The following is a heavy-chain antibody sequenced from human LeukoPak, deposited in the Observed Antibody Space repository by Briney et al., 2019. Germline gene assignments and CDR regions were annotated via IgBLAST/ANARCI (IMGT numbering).Heavy chain of an antibody. CDR2: ISYDGSNK. CDR3: ARQWSGLVYYMDV. Sequence: GGSLRLSCAASGFTFRSYDTHWVRQAPGKGLEWVAVISYDGSNKYYADFVKGRFTISRDNSKNTLYLHMNSLRAEDTAVYYCARQWSGLVYYMDVWGKGTTVTISS. D-gene: IGHD3-10*01. CDR1: GFTFRSYD. J-gene: IGHJ6*03. V-gene: IGHV3-30*03.